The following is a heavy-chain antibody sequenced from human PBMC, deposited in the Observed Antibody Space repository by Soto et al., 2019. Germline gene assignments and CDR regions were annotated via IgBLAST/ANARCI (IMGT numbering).Heavy chain of an antibody. Sequence: PSETLSLTCTVSGGSISSSSFHWGWIRPPPGKELEWIGSIYYSGSTYYSPSLKSRVTISVDTSKNQFSLKLSSVTAADTAVYYCARRERAAGTDWWFDPWGQGTLVTVSS. CDR2: IYYSGST. J-gene: IGHJ5*02. V-gene: IGHV4-39*01. CDR3: ARRERAAGTDWWFDP. CDR1: GGSISSSSFH. D-gene: IGHD6-13*01.